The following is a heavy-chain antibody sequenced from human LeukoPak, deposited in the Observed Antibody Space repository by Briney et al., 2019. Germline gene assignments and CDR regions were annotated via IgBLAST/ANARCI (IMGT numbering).Heavy chain of an antibody. Sequence: GGSLRLSCAASGFTFSSYAMSWFRQAPGKGLEWVSAISGSGGSTYYADSVKGRFTISRDNSKNTLYLQMNSLRAEDTAVYYCAKDVSYYYGSGSSFQHWGQGTLVTVSS. CDR2: ISGSGGST. CDR1: GFTFSSYA. CDR3: AKDVSYYYGSGSSFQH. D-gene: IGHD3-10*01. V-gene: IGHV3-23*01. J-gene: IGHJ1*01.